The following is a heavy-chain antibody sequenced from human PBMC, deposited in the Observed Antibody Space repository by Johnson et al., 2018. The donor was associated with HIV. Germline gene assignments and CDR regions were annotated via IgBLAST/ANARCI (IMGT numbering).Heavy chain of an antibody. V-gene: IGHV3-11*04. D-gene: IGHD2-8*01. CDR1: GFTFSDSY. J-gene: IGHJ3*02. CDR2: ISGSDGAI. CDR3: ARSVNAGRPFDI. Sequence: VQLVESGGGWVNPGGSLSLSCAASGFTFSDSYMNWIRQAPGKGLEWVSYISGSDGAIWYADSVKCRFTVSRDNAKNSFYLQMNSLRAEDTAVYYCARSVNAGRPFDIWGQGTLVTVSS.